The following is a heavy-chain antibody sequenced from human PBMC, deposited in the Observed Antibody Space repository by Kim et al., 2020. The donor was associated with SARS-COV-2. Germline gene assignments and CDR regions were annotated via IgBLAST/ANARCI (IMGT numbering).Heavy chain of an antibody. CDR3: ARGRGGSGWYRSHYYYYGMDV. V-gene: IGHV3-13*01. Sequence: GGSLRLSCAASGFTFSSYDIHWVRQATGKGLEWVSTISTAGDTYYSGSVKGRFTISRENAKNSLYLQMNSLRAGDTAVYYCARGRGGSGWYRSHYYYYGMDVWGQGTTVTVSS. CDR2: ISTAGDT. CDR1: GFTFSSYD. D-gene: IGHD6-19*01. J-gene: IGHJ6*02.